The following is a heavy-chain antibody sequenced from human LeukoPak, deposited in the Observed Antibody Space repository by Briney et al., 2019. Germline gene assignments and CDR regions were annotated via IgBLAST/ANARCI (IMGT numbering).Heavy chain of an antibody. D-gene: IGHD6-19*01. CDR3: AVVAGRFPPDY. V-gene: IGHV3-30-3*01. CDR1: GFTFSTYA. J-gene: IGHJ4*02. Sequence: GKSLRLSCAASGFTFSTYAMHWVRQAPCKGLEWVAFTSFDESNKLYADSVEGRFTISRDNSKNTLFLQMHNLRGDDTAMYYCAVVAGRFPPDYWGQGTLVTVSS. CDR2: TSFDESNK.